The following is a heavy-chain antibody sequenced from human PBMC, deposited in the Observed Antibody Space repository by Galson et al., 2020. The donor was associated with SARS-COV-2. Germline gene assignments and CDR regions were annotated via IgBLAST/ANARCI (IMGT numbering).Heavy chain of an antibody. D-gene: IGHD3-9*01. CDR3: ARDDWDYNYDYGMDG. J-gene: IGHJ6*02. CDR1: GYTFTSYG. V-gene: IGHV1-18*01. Sequence: ASVKVSCKASGYTFTSYGISWVRQAPGQGLEWMGWISAYNGNTNYAQKLQGRVTMTTDTSTSTAYMELRSLRSDDTAVYYCARDDWDYNYDYGMDGWGQGTTVTVSS. CDR2: ISAYNGNT.